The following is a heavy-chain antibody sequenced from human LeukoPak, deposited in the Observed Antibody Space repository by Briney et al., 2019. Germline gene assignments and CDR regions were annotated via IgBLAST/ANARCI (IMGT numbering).Heavy chain of an antibody. J-gene: IGHJ4*02. Sequence: PGRSLRLSCAASGITFSTYGMHWVRQAPGKGLEWVGRIKSKTDGGTTDYAAPVKGRFTISRDDSKNTLYLQMNSLKTEDTAVYYCTTDPKLRSYYDFWSGHDYWGQGTLVTVSS. D-gene: IGHD3-3*01. CDR2: IKSKTDGGTT. CDR1: GITFSTYG. V-gene: IGHV3-15*01. CDR3: TTDPKLRSYYDFWSGHDY.